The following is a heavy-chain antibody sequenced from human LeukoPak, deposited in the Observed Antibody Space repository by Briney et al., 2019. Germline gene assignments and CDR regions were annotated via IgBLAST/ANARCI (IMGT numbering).Heavy chain of an antibody. Sequence: GESLKISCKGSGYRFISYWIAWVRHTPGKGLECMGIIYPGDSDTRYSPSFQGQVTISADKSISTAYLQWSSLKASDTAMYYCAIPGGYCSGGSCSGMDVWGQGTTVTVSS. D-gene: IGHD2-15*01. CDR3: AIPGGYCSGGSCSGMDV. V-gene: IGHV5-51*01. CDR2: IYPGDSDT. J-gene: IGHJ6*02. CDR1: GYRFISYW.